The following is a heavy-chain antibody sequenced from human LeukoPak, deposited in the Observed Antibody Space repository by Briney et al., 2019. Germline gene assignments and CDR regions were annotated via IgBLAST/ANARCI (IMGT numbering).Heavy chain of an antibody. J-gene: IGHJ6*03. V-gene: IGHV3-30*03. CDR3: ARAGELRYMDV. CDR1: GFPFSDYG. CDR2: ISYDGSNK. Sequence: PGTSLRLSCAASGFPFSDYGMYWVRQAPGKGLEWVAVISYDGSNKYYADSVKGRFTISRDNSKNTLYLQMNSLRADDTAIYYCARAGELRYMDVWGKGTAVTVSS. D-gene: IGHD3-16*01.